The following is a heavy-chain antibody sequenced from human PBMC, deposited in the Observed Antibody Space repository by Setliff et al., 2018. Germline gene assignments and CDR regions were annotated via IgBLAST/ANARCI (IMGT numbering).Heavy chain of an antibody. CDR1: GGSISSYY. Sequence: SETLSLTCTVSGGSISSYYWSWIRQPPGKGLEWIGYMYYSGSTNYNPSFKSRVTISVDTSKNQFSLKLSSVAAADTAVYYCARAPPSSGWTPRGYYYYYMDVWGKGTTVTVSS. CDR2: MYYSGST. V-gene: IGHV4-59*01. J-gene: IGHJ6*03. D-gene: IGHD6-19*01. CDR3: ARAPPSSGWTPRGYYYYYMDV.